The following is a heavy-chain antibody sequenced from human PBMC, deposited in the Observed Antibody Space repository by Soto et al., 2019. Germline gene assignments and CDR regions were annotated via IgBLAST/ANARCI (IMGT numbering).Heavy chain of an antibody. CDR3: APPDYGDSRGY. V-gene: IGHV3-23*01. Sequence: EVQLLESGGGLVQPGGSLRLSCAASGFTFSSYAMSWVRQAPGKGLEWVSAISGSGGSTYYADSVKGRFTISRDNSKSTLYLQMNSLRAEDTAVYYCAPPDYGDSRGYWGQGTLVTVSS. D-gene: IGHD4-17*01. CDR1: GFTFSSYA. J-gene: IGHJ4*02. CDR2: ISGSGGST.